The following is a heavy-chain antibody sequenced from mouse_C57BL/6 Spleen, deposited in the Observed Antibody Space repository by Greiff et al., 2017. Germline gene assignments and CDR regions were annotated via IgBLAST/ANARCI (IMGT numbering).Heavy chain of an antibody. Sequence: EVKLVESVAELVRPGASVKLSCTASGFNIKNTYMHWVKQRPEQGLEWIGRIDPANGNTKYAPKFQGKATITADTSSNTAYLQLSSLTSEDTAIYYCARLNGSSYHYFDYWGQGTTLTVSS. CDR1: GFNIKNTY. CDR3: ARLNGSSYHYFDY. D-gene: IGHD1-1*01. J-gene: IGHJ2*01. CDR2: IDPANGNT. V-gene: IGHV14-3*01.